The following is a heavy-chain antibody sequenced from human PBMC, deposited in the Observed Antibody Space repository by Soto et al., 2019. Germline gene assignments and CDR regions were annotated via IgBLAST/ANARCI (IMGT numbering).Heavy chain of an antibody. J-gene: IGHJ6*02. CDR1: GGSVSSGGYS. D-gene: IGHD3-10*01. CDR3: TNSGSYYGMDV. Sequence: TLSLTCAVSGGSVSSGGYSCSWIRQPPGKGLEWIAYIYHSGSTYYNPSLKSRVTISVDRSKNQFSLKLSSVTAADTAVYYCTNSGSYYGMDVWGQGTTVTVS. V-gene: IGHV4-30-2*01. CDR2: IYHSGST.